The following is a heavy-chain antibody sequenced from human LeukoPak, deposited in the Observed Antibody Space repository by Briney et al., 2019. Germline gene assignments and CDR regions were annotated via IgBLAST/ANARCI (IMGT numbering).Heavy chain of an antibody. Sequence: PGGSLRLSCATSGFTVSDTYMSWVRQAPGKGLEWVSVIYNAGSTYYADSVKGRFTISSDNSKTTLYLQMNSLRVEDTAVYYCARQAVAGFDYWGQGTLVTVSS. J-gene: IGHJ4*02. D-gene: IGHD6-19*01. CDR3: ARQAVAGFDY. V-gene: IGHV3-53*01. CDR1: GFTVSDTY. CDR2: IYNAGST.